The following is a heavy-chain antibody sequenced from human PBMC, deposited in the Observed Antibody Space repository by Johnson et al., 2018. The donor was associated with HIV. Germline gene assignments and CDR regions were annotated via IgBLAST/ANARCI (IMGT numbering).Heavy chain of an antibody. D-gene: IGHD3-10*02. Sequence: QLVESGGGLVQPGGSLRLSCAASGFTVSSYYMSWVRQAPGKGLEWVSVLFSGGNIDYADSVKGRFTISRDNAKNSLYLQMNSLRAEDTAVYYCAKDQWMFDIWCQGTMVTVSS. CDR1: GFTVSSYY. J-gene: IGHJ3*02. V-gene: IGHV3-66*01. CDR2: LFSGGNI. CDR3: AKDQWMFDI.